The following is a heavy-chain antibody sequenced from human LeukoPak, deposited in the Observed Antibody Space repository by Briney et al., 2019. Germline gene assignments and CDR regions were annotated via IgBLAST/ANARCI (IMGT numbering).Heavy chain of an antibody. J-gene: IGHJ1*01. V-gene: IGHV4-4*07. CDR3: AGGDGNFHF. CDR2: VYVSGTT. Sequence: SETLSLTCTVSGDSISSFYWSWIRQSAGKGLEWIGRVYVSGTTTYNPSLQSRVSMSVDKSKNQVSLKLSSVTAADTAVYYCAGGDGNFHFWGQGTLVIVSS. CDR1: GDSISSFY. D-gene: IGHD3-9*01.